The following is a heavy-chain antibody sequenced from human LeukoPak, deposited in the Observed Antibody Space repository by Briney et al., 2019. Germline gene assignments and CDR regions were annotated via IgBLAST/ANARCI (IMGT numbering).Heavy chain of an antibody. CDR3: ARAVYDFWSGYYVAWFDP. CDR1: GYTFTSYG. CDR2: ISAYNGNT. D-gene: IGHD3-3*01. J-gene: IGHJ5*02. V-gene: IGHV1-18*01. Sequence: ASVKVSCKASGYTFTSYGISWMRQAPGQGLEWMGWISAYNGNTNYAQKLQGRVTMTTDTSTSTAYMELRSLRSDDTAVYYCARAVYDFWSGYYVAWFDPWGQGTLVTVSS.